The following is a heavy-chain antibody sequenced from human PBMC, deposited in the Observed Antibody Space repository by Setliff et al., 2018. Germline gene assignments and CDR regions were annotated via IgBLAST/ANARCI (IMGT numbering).Heavy chain of an antibody. CDR1: GFTFKSYA. Sequence: PGGSLRLSCDASGFTFKSYAMHWVRQAPGKGLEWVAVIAYDGINNYYADSVKGRFTISRDNSKNTLYLQMNSLRAEDTAIYSCAKFSSVPGSRFFDYWGQGALVTVSS. D-gene: IGHD2-2*01. CDR3: AKFSSVPGSRFFDY. J-gene: IGHJ4*02. CDR2: IAYDGINN. V-gene: IGHV3-30*07.